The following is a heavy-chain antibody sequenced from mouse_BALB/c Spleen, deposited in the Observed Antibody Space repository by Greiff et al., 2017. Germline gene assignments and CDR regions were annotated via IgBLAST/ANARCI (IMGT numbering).Heavy chain of an antibody. J-gene: IGHJ3*01. CDR1: GFTFSSYG. CDR3: ARGGYDVWFAY. Sequence: EVKLMESGGGLVQPGGSLKLSCAASGFTFSSYGMSWVRQTPDKRLELVATINSNGGSTYYPDSVKGRFTISRDNAKNTLYLQMSSLKSEDTAMYYCARGGYDVWFAYWGQGTLVTVSA. V-gene: IGHV5-6-3*01. D-gene: IGHD2-2*01. CDR2: INSNGGST.